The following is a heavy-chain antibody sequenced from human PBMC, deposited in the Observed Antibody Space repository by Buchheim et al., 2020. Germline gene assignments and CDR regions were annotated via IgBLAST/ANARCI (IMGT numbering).Heavy chain of an antibody. CDR1: GGSLNSYY. CDR3: ERGTGLYGMDV. V-gene: IGHV4-4*07. Sequence: QVQLQESGPGLVKPSETLSLTCTVSGGSLNSYYWSWIRQPAGKGLQWIGRILSSGNADYNPSLRSRFTMSVDTSQNQFSLQLTSVTAADTAVYYCERGTGLYGMDVWGRGTT. D-gene: IGHD3-10*01. CDR2: ILSSGNA. J-gene: IGHJ6*02.